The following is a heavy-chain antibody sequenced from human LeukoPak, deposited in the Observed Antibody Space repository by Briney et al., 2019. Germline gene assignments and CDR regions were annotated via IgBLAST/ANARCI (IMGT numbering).Heavy chain of an antibody. Sequence: ASVKVSCKAPGYTFTGYYMHWVRQAPGQGLEWMGWINPNSGGTNYAQKFQGWVTMTRDTSISTAYMELSRLRSDDTAVYYCARAYCSGGSCLAGGRNFDYWGQGTLVTVSS. D-gene: IGHD2-15*01. CDR3: ARAYCSGGSCLAGGRNFDY. J-gene: IGHJ4*02. CDR2: INPNSGGT. CDR1: GYTFTGYY. V-gene: IGHV1-2*04.